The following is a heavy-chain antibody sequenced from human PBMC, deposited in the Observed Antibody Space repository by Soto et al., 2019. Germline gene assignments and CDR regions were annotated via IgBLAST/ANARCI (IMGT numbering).Heavy chain of an antibody. CDR3: AKDHYYGSGSYGSDYNWFDP. D-gene: IGHD3-10*01. CDR1: GFTFSSYA. V-gene: IGHV3-23*01. J-gene: IGHJ5*02. Sequence: GGSLRLSCAASGFTFSSYAMSWVRQAPGKGLEWVSAISGSGGSTYYADSVKGRFTISRDNSKNTLYLQMNSLRAEDTAVYYCAKDHYYGSGSYGSDYNWFDPWGQGTLVTVSS. CDR2: ISGSGGST.